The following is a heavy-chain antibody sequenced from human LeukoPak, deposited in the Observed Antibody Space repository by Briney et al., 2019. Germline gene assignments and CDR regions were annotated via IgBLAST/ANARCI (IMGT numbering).Heavy chain of an antibody. CDR1: GGSISSSSYY. D-gene: IGHD3-16*02. Sequence: SETLSLTCTVSGGSISSSSYYWGWIRQPPGKGLEWIGSIYYSGSTYYNPPLKSRVTISVDTSKNQFSLKLTSVTAADTAVYYCAMGKLSFYYFDYWGQGTLVTVSS. V-gene: IGHV4-39*07. CDR3: AMGKLSFYYFDY. J-gene: IGHJ4*02. CDR2: IYYSGST.